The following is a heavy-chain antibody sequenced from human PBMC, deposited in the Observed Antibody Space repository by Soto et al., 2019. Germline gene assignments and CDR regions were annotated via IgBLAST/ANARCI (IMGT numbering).Heavy chain of an antibody. V-gene: IGHV3-30-3*01. J-gene: IGHJ6*02. Sequence: QVQLVESGGGVVQPGRSLRLSCTASGFTFSTHAIHWVRQAPGKGLEWMALISYDGNNKYYADSVKGRFTISRDNSKKTLYLQMNSLRTDDTAVYYCAGVLGGRRTFYYYYGMDVWGQGTTVTVSS. CDR3: AGVLGGRRTFYYYYGMDV. D-gene: IGHD3-16*01. CDR1: GFTFSTHA. CDR2: ISYDGNNK.